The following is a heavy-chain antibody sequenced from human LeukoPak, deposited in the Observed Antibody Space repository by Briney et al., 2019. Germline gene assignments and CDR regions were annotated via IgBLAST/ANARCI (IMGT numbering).Heavy chain of an antibody. CDR1: GGSISSSSYY. J-gene: IGHJ4*02. D-gene: IGHD5-24*01. CDR2: IYYSGST. V-gene: IGHV4-39*01. CDR3: ARKRGDGFIDY. Sequence: ETLSLTCTVSGGSISSSSYYWGWIRQPPGKGLEWIGSIYYSGSTYYNPSLKSRVTISVDTSKNQFSLKLSSVTAADTAVYYCARKRGDGFIDYWGQGTLVTVSS.